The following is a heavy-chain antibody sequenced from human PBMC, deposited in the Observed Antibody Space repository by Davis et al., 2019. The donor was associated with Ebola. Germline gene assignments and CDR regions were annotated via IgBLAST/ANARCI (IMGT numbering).Heavy chain of an antibody. CDR2: INPSGGST. V-gene: IGHV1-46*01. Sequence: ASVKVSCKASGYTFTSYYMHWVRQAPGQGLEWMGIINPSGGSTSYAQKFQGRVTMTRDTSTSTVYMELSSLRSEDTAVYYCARELIVVVVAATQSGDYYYYGMDVWGKGTTVTVSS. D-gene: IGHD2-15*01. J-gene: IGHJ6*04. CDR1: GYTFTSYY. CDR3: ARELIVVVVAATQSGDYYYYGMDV.